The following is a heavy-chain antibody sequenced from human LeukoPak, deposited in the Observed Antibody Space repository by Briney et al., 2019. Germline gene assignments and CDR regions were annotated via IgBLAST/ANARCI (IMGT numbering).Heavy chain of an antibody. CDR2: IKQDGSEK. CDR3: ARDRGGIGYYMDV. J-gene: IGHJ6*03. CDR1: GFTFSSYA. Sequence: GGSLRLSCAASGFTFSSYAMSWVRQAPGKGLEWVANIKQDGSEKYYVDSVKGRFTISRDNAKNSLYLQMNSLRAEDTALYYCARDRGGIGYYMDVWGKGTTVTVSS. V-gene: IGHV3-7*01. D-gene: IGHD3-16*02.